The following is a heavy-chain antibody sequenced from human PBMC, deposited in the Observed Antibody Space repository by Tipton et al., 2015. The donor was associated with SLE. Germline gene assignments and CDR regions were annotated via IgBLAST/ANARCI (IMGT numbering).Heavy chain of an antibody. D-gene: IGHD2-21*02. CDR2: INHSGST. V-gene: IGHV4-34*01. CDR1: GGSFSGYY. CDR3: ARDLWTGDFGRFDP. J-gene: IGHJ5*02. Sequence: TLSLTCAVYGGSFSGYYWSWIRQPPGKGLEWIGEINHSGSTNYNPSLKSRLTMSVDTSKNQFSLKLSSVTAADTAVYYCARDLWTGDFGRFDPWGQGTLVTVSS.